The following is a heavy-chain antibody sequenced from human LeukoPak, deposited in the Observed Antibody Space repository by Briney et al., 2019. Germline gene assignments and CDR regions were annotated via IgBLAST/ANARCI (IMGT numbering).Heavy chain of an antibody. CDR1: GFIFSSYS. CDR3: ARDFHVRNYDIGGYSY. V-gene: IGHV3-48*01. CDR2: ISSSSRTI. Sequence: GGSLRLSCATSGFIFSSYSMNWVRQAPGKGLEWVSYISSSSRTIYYADSAKGRFTISRDNAKNSLNLQMNSLRAEDTAVYYCARDFHVRNYDIGGYSYWGQGTLVTVSS. J-gene: IGHJ4*02. D-gene: IGHD3-22*01.